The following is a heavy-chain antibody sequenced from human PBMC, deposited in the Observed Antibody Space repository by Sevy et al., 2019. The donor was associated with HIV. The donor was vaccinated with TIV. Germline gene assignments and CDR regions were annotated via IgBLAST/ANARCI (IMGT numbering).Heavy chain of an antibody. CDR2: ISAYNGNT. Sequence: ASVKVSCKASGYTFTSYGISWVRQAPGQGLEWMGWISAYNGNTNYAQKLQGRVTMTTDTSTSTAYMELRSLRSDDTAVYYCAGDDDYYDSSGYAFDIWGQGTMVTVSS. J-gene: IGHJ3*02. V-gene: IGHV1-18*01. D-gene: IGHD3-22*01. CDR3: AGDDDYYDSSGYAFDI. CDR1: GYTFTSYG.